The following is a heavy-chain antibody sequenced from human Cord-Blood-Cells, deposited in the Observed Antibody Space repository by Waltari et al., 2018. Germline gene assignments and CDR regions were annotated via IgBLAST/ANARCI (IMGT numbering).Heavy chain of an antibody. J-gene: IGHJ4*02. CDR3: AKVKRPLVHY. Sequence: EVQLLESGGGLVQLGGSLRLSCAASGFTFSSYAMSWVRQAPGKGLEWVSAISGSGGSTYYADSVKGLFTTSRDNTKTTLYLQMNSMRAEDTSVYYCAKVKRPLVHYWGQGTLVTVSS. V-gene: IGHV3-23*01. D-gene: IGHD6-6*01. CDR1: GFTFSSYA. CDR2: ISGSGGST.